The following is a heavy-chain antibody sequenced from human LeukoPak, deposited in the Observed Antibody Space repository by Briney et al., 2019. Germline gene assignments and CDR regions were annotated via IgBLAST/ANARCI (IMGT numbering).Heavy chain of an antibody. CDR3: ASLNSGSYYGLGFFDL. CDR2: IDPSDSCT. Sequence: GESLKISCKGSGYSFTSYWISWVRQMPGKGLEWMGRIDPSDSCTNYSPSFQGHVTISADKSISTTYLQWNSLEASDTAMYYCASLNSGSYYGLGFFDLWGRGTLVTVSS. V-gene: IGHV5-10-1*01. D-gene: IGHD1-26*01. J-gene: IGHJ2*01. CDR1: GYSFTSYW.